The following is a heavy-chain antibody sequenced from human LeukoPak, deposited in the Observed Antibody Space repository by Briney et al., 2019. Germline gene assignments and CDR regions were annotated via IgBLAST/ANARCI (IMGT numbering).Heavy chain of an antibody. CDR3: ARAELSHRGCHYGMDV. D-gene: IGHD1-14*01. CDR1: GGSISSSGYY. Sequence: PSETLSLTCTVSGGSISSSGYYWNWIRQHPGKGLEWIGYIYHSGSTYYNPSLKSRVIISADTSKNQLSLKLSSVTAADTAVYYCARAELSHRGCHYGMDVWGQGATVTVS. CDR2: IYHSGST. V-gene: IGHV4-31*03. J-gene: IGHJ6*02.